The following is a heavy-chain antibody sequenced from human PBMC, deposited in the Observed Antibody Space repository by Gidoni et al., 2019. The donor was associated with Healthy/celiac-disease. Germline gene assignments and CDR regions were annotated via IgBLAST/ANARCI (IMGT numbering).Heavy chain of an antibody. Sequence: QVQLVASGGGVVQPGRSLRLSCAASRFTFLSSALHWVRQAPGKGLVWGAVITYDGRNKYYADSGKGRVTISRDNSKNTLYLQMNSLRAEDTAVYYCARDGKLRGSSPISYYYGMDVWGQGTTVTVSS. J-gene: IGHJ6*02. CDR2: ITYDGRNK. V-gene: IGHV3-30*04. D-gene: IGHD6-13*01. CDR3: ARDGKLRGSSPISYYYGMDV. CDR1: RFTFLSSA.